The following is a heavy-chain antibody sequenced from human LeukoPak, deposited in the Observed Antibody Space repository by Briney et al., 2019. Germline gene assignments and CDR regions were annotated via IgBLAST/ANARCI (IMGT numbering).Heavy chain of an antibody. CDR3: ARDQAATNTQVRFCLD. V-gene: IGHV1-18*01. J-gene: IGHJ4*02. Sequence: ASVNVSYKASGYTFTSYGISWVRQAPGQGLEWIGWISAYNGNTNFAQKLQGRVTMTTDTSTSTAYMDLRSLRSDDTAVYYCARDQAATNTQVRFCLDWGQGTLVTVSS. D-gene: IGHD3-9*01. CDR2: ISAYNGNT. CDR1: GYTFTSYG.